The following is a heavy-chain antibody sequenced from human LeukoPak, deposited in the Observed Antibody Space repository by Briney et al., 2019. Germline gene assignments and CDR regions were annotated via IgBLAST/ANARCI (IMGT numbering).Heavy chain of an antibody. CDR1: GGSISSYY. D-gene: IGHD6-6*01. CDR2: IYYSGST. CDR3: ARVKQSIAARPYYYYGMDV. V-gene: IGHV4-59*01. J-gene: IGHJ6*02. Sequence: PSETLSLTCTVSGGSISSYYWNWIRQPPGKGLEWIGYIYYSGSTNYNPSLKSRVTISVDTSKNQFSLKLSSVTAADTAVYYCARVKQSIAARPYYYYGMDVWGQGTTVTVSS.